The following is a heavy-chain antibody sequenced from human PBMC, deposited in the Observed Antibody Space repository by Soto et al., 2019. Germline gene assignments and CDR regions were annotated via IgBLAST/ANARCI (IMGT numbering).Heavy chain of an antibody. D-gene: IGHD3-22*01. J-gene: IGHJ5*02. CDR2: IWYDGSNK. CDR1: GFTFSSYG. CDR3: AREGSATYYYGSSGYYYYGWFDP. Sequence: GGSLRLSCAASGFTFSSYGIHWVRQAPGKGLEWVAVIWYDGSNKYYADSVKGRFTISRDNSKNTLYLQMNSLRAEDTAVYYCAREGSATYYYGSSGYYYYGWFDPWGQGTLVTVSS. V-gene: IGHV3-33*01.